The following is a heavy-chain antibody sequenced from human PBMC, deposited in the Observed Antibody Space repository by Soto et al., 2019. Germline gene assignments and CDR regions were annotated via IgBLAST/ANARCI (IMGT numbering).Heavy chain of an antibody. CDR2: IYSGGST. V-gene: IGHV3-53*01. D-gene: IGHD7-27*01. Sequence: GGSLRLSCAASGFTVSSNYMSWVRKAPGKGLEWVSVIYSGGSTYDADSVKGRFTISRDNSKNTLYLQMNSLRAEDTAVYYCARRGTGDQDAFDIWGQGTMVTVSS. CDR3: ARRGTGDQDAFDI. J-gene: IGHJ3*02. CDR1: GFTVSSNY.